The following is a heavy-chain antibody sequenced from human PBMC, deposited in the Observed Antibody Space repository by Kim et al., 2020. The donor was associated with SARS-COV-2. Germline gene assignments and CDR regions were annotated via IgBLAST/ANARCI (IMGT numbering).Heavy chain of an antibody. CDR3: AKDYEAYYGSGSDNWFDP. Sequence: GRFTISRDNSKNTLYLQMNSLRAEDTAVYYCAKDYEAYYGSGSDNWFDPWGQGTLVTVSS. D-gene: IGHD3-10*01. J-gene: IGHJ5*02. V-gene: IGHV3-23*01.